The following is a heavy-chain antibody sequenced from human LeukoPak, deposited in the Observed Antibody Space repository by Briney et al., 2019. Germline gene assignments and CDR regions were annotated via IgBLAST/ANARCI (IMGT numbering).Heavy chain of an antibody. J-gene: IGHJ5*02. CDR2: IYHSGST. CDR1: GGSISSGGYS. Sequence: SETLSLTCAVSGGSISSGGYSWSWIRQPPGKGLEWIVYIYHSGSTYYNPSLKSRVTISVDRSKNQFSLKLSSVTAADTAVYYCARLVDGVPLTGWFDPWGQGTLVTVSS. V-gene: IGHV4-30-2*01. CDR3: ARLVDGVPLTGWFDP. D-gene: IGHD7-27*01.